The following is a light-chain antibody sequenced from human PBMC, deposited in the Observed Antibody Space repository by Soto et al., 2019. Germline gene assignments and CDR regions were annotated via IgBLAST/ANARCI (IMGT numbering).Light chain of an antibody. CDR2: GNS. CDR1: SSNIGAGYD. CDR3: QSYDSSLSGCPYV. Sequence: QSVLTQPPSLSGAPGQRVTISCTGSSSNIGAGYDVHWYQQLPGTAPKLLIYGNSNRPSGVPDRFSGSKSGTSASLAITGLQAEDEADYYCQSYDSSLSGCPYVFGTGTKVTVL. V-gene: IGLV1-40*01. J-gene: IGLJ1*01.